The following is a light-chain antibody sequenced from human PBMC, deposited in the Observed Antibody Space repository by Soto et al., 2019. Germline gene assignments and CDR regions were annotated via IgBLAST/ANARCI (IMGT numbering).Light chain of an antibody. CDR2: DAS. J-gene: IGKJ1*01. V-gene: IGKV1-5*01. CDR3: QHYNSDPWT. CDR1: QTIRRW. Sequence: DIEMTQSPSTLSASVGDRLTMTCRASQTIRRWLAWYQQRPGKAPKVLIYDASTLESGVPARFSDSGSETEFTLTISSLQPEDSATYYCQHYNSDPWTFGQGTKVEIK.